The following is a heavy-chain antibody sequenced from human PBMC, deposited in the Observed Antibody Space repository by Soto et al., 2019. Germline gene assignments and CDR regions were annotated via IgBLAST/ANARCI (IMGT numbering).Heavy chain of an antibody. CDR2: ISAHNGNT. D-gene: IGHD1-1*01. V-gene: IGHV1-18*01. Sequence: QVHLVQSGAEVKKPGASVKVSCKASGYTFTSYGITWVRQAPGQGLEWMGWISAHNGNTDYAQKLQGRVIVTRDTSTSTAYMEHRSPRSDDAAVYYCARGRYGDYWGQGALVTVSS. CDR3: ARGRYGDY. CDR1: GYTFTSYG. J-gene: IGHJ4*02.